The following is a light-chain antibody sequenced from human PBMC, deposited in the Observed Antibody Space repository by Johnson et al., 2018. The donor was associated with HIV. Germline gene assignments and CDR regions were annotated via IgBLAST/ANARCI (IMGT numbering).Light chain of an antibody. CDR1: RSNIGNNY. V-gene: IGLV1-51*01. J-gene: IGLJ1*01. CDR2: NND. Sequence: QSVLTQPPSVSAAPGQKVTISCSGSRSNIGNNYVSWYQQFTGTAPKLLISNNDKRPSGIPYRFSGSRSGTSATLGITGLQTGDEADYYCGTWDSSLSAYVFGTGTKVTV. CDR3: GTWDSSLSAYV.